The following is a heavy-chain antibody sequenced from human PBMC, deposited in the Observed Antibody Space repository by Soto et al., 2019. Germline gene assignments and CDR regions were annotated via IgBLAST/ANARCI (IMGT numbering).Heavy chain of an antibody. J-gene: IGHJ4*02. Sequence: QLQLQESGPGLVKPSETLSLTCTVSGGSISSRRFYWGWIRQPPGKGLEWIGSIHYSGSIYYNPSLRSRVTIALNASKTQFSLRVTSVTAADTAAYYCARHAAGKGDILTAIPSYLDFWGQGTLVTVSS. D-gene: IGHD3-9*01. CDR1: GGSISSRRFY. V-gene: IGHV4-39*01. CDR2: IHYSGSI. CDR3: ARHAAGKGDILTAIPSYLDF.